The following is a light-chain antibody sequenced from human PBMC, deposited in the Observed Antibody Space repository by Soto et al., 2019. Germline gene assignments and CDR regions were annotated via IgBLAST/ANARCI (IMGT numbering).Light chain of an antibody. J-gene: IGLJ3*02. CDR1: ISDVGSYDL. CDR2: EGS. Sequence: QSALTQPASVSGSPGQSIPISCTGTISDVGSYDLVSWYQQHPGKAPKLMIYEGSKRPSGVSSRFSGFKSGNTASLTISGLQAEDEADYYCCSYAGSSTSWVFGGGTKLTVL. V-gene: IGLV2-23*01. CDR3: CSYAGSSTSWV.